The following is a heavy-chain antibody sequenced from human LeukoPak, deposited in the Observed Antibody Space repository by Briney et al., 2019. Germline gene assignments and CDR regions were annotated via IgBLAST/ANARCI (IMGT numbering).Heavy chain of an antibody. CDR2: LYSGGST. Sequence: GGSLRLSCAASGLTVSANYMSWVRQAPGKGLESGSVLYSGGSTYYADSVKGRFTISRDKSKNTLYLQMNTLRAEDTALYYCAGGLGGSYRYDYWGQGTLVTVSS. V-gene: IGHV3-53*01. CDR3: AGGLGGSYRYDY. D-gene: IGHD3-16*02. J-gene: IGHJ4*02. CDR1: GLTVSANY.